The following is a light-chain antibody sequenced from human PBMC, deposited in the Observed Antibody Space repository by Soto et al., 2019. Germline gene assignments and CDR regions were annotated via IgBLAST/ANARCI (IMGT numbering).Light chain of an antibody. CDR2: EVT. CDR1: SSDVGYYNY. J-gene: IGLJ3*02. V-gene: IGLV2-14*01. Sequence: QSALTQPASVSGSPGQSITISCTGTSSDVGYYNYVSWHQQHPGKAPKLMIFEVTNRPSGVSNRFSGSMSGNTASLTISGLQAEDEADYYCSSYTTSTTWVFGGGTKVTVL. CDR3: SSYTTSTTWV.